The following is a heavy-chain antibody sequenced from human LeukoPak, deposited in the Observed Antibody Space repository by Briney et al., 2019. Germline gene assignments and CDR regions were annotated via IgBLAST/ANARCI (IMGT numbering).Heavy chain of an antibody. CDR3: ARDFALPGIRFT. CDR2: MYHSGTT. J-gene: IGHJ4*02. V-gene: IGHV4-38-2*02. D-gene: IGHD3/OR15-3a*01. Sequence: SETLSLTCTVSGGSLSSGYFWGWIRQPPGKGLEWIGSMYHSGTTYYNPSLKSRVTMSVDTSKKQFSLKLGSVTAADTAVYYCARDFALPGIRFTWGQGTLVTVSS. CDR1: GGSLSSGYF.